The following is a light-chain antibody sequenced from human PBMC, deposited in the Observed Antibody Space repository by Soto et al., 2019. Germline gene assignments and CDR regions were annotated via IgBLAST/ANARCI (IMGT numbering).Light chain of an antibody. CDR3: QHYGTSAL. CDR1: QSVSSSY. J-gene: IGKJ3*01. V-gene: IGKV3-20*01. CDR2: GAS. Sequence: EIVLTQSPGTLSLSPGERATLSCRASQSVSSSYLAWYQQKPGQAPRLLIYGASSRATGIPDRFSVSASGTKFTLTISRLEPEDFAVYYCQHYGTSALFGPGTKVDIK.